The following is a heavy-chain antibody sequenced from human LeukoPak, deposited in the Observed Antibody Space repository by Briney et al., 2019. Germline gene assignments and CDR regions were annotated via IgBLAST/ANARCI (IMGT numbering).Heavy chain of an antibody. CDR1: GYTFTGYY. CDR3: ARVLSYSSGWYDY. CDR2: INPNSGGT. V-gene: IGHV1-2*02. Sequence: ASVKVSCKASGYTFTGYYMHWVRQAPGQGLEWMGWINPNSGGTNYAQKFQGTVTMTRDTSISTAYMELSRLRSDDTAVYYCARVLSYSSGWYDYWGQGTLVTVSS. J-gene: IGHJ4*02. D-gene: IGHD6-19*01.